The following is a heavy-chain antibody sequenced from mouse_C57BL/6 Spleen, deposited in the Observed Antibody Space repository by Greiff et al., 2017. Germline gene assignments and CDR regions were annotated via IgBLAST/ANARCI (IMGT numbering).Heavy chain of an antibody. V-gene: IGHV1-42*01. Sequence: EVQLQQSGPELVKPGASVKISCKASGYSFTGYYMNWVKQSPEKSLEWIGEINPSTGGTTYNQKFKAKATLTVDKSSSTAYMQLKSLTSEDSAVYYCARGGPFITTGFAYWGQGTLVTVSA. J-gene: IGHJ3*01. D-gene: IGHD1-2*01. CDR3: ARGGPFITTGFAY. CDR2: INPSTGGT. CDR1: GYSFTGYY.